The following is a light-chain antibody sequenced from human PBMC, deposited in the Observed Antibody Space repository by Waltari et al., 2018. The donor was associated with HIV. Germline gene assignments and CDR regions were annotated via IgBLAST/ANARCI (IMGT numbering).Light chain of an antibody. CDR1: TSNIANNY. CDR3: ATWDDSLNGV. J-gene: IGLJ3*02. Sequence: HSVLTQPPSASGHPGQTAIISCSGNTSNIANNYVNWYQHFPGSAPKLLIYMNNYRPSGVPDRFAGSRSGTSASLTISGLQIEDEAQYYCATWDDSLNGVFGAGTRLTVL. CDR2: MNN. V-gene: IGLV1-44*01.